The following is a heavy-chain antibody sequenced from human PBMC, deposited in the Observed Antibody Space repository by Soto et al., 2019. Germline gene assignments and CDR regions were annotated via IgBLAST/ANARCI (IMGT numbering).Heavy chain of an antibody. D-gene: IGHD6-13*01. J-gene: IGHJ6*02. Sequence: LRLSCAASGXTFSSYGMHWVRQAPGKGLEWVAVIWYDGSNKYYADSVKGRFTISRDNSKNTLYLQMNSLRAEDTAVYYCARTRIAAAGNYYYYGMDVWGQGTTVTVS. V-gene: IGHV3-33*01. CDR2: IWYDGSNK. CDR1: GXTFSSYG. CDR3: ARTRIAAAGNYYYYGMDV.